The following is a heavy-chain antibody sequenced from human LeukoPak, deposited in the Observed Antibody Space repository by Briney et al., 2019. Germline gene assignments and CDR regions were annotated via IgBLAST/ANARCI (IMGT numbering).Heavy chain of an antibody. CDR1: GGSISSSSYY. Sequence: SETLSLTCTVSGGSISSSSYYWGWIRQPPGKGLEWIGYIYYSGSTNCNPSLKSRVTISVDTSKNQFSLKLSSVTAADTAVYYCARHHGDSSGYYYQRYFDLWGRGTLVTVSS. J-gene: IGHJ2*01. CDR2: IYYSGST. D-gene: IGHD3-22*01. V-gene: IGHV4-61*05. CDR3: ARHHGDSSGYYYQRYFDL.